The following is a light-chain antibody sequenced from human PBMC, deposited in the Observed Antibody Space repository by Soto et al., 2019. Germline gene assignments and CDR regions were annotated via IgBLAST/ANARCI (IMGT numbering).Light chain of an antibody. CDR3: QQYNNWRPL. J-gene: IGKJ3*01. Sequence: EIVMTQSPATLSVSPGERATLSCRASQSVSSNLAWYQQKPGQAPRLLIYGASTRATGIPARFSGSGSGTEFTLPISSQQSEDFAVYYCQQYNNWRPLFGPGTKVDIK. CDR1: QSVSSN. V-gene: IGKV3-15*01. CDR2: GAS.